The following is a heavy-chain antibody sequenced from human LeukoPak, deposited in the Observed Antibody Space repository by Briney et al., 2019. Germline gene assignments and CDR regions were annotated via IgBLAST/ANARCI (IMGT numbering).Heavy chain of an antibody. Sequence: GGSLRLSCAASGFTLSSYAMSGVRQAPGKEREWVSAISGSGGSTYYADSVKGGFTTSRDNSKNTLYLQMNSLRAEDTAVYYCAKELVRDYYGSGSYFDYWGQGTLVTVSS. CDR2: ISGSGGST. CDR1: GFTLSSYA. V-gene: IGHV3-23*01. D-gene: IGHD3-10*01. CDR3: AKELVRDYYGSGSYFDY. J-gene: IGHJ4*02.